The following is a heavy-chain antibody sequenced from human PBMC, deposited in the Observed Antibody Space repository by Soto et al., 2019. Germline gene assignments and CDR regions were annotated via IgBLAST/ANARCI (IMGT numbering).Heavy chain of an antibody. CDR3: ARWTGGYCSGGSCYSLDAFDI. CDR1: GYTFTSYD. V-gene: IGHV1-8*01. CDR2: MNPNSGNT. Sequence: QVQLVQSGAEVKKPGASVKVSCKASGYTFTSYDINWVRQATGQGLEWMGWMNPNSGNTGYAQKFQGRVTMTRNTSISKAYMELSSLRSEDTAVYYCARWTGGYCSGGSCYSLDAFDIWGQGTMVTVSS. J-gene: IGHJ3*02. D-gene: IGHD2-15*01.